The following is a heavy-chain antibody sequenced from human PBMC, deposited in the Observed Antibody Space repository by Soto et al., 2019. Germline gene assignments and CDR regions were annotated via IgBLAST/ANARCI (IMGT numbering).Heavy chain of an antibody. CDR2: MNPNSGNT. CDR3: SKELSYGHY. Sequence: QVQLVQSGAEVKKPGASVKVSCKASGYTFTSYDINWVRQATGQGLEWMGWMNPNSGNTGYAQKFPGTVTMTRNTSISTSYMELSSLRSEDTAVYYCSKELSYGHYWGQGTLVTVSS. CDR1: GYTFTSYD. J-gene: IGHJ4*02. D-gene: IGHD5-18*01. V-gene: IGHV1-8*01.